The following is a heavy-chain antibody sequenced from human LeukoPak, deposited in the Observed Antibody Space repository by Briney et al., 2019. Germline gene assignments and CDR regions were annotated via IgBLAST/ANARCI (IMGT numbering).Heavy chain of an antibody. J-gene: IGHJ6*02. CDR3: ARGGPFSTGMDV. Sequence: ASVKVSCKASGYTFTGYYMHWVRQAPGQGLEWMGWINPNSGGTNYAQKFQGRVTMTRDTSISTAYMELSSLRSEDTAVYYCARGGPFSTGMDVWGQGTTVTVSS. CDR1: GYTFTGYY. CDR2: INPNSGGT. D-gene: IGHD3-16*01. V-gene: IGHV1-2*02.